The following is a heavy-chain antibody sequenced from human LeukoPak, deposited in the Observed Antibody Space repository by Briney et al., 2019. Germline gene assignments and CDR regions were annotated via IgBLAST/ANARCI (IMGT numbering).Heavy chain of an antibody. Sequence: GGSLRLSCAASGFTFSSYAMSWVRQAPGKGLEWVSAISGSGGSTYYADSVKGRFTISRDNSKNTLYPQMNSLRAEDTAVYYCAKDLLLWSGYPRPFDYWGQGTLVTVSS. D-gene: IGHD3-3*01. CDR3: AKDLLLWSGYPRPFDY. CDR2: ISGSGGST. CDR1: GFTFSSYA. V-gene: IGHV3-23*01. J-gene: IGHJ4*02.